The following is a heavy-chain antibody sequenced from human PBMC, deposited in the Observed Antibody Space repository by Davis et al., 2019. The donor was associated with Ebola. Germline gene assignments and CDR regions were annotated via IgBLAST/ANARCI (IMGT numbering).Heavy chain of an antibody. CDR2: IIPILGIA. D-gene: IGHD3-3*01. V-gene: IGHV1-69*04. CDR3: ARGNDFWSGYVSTSYGMDV. CDR1: GGTFSSYA. Sequence: AASVKVSCKASGGTFSSYAISWVRQAPGQGLEWMGRIIPILGIANYAQKFQGRVTITADKSTSTAYMELSSLRSEDTAVYYCARGNDFWSGYVSTSYGMDVWGQGTTVTVSS. J-gene: IGHJ6*02.